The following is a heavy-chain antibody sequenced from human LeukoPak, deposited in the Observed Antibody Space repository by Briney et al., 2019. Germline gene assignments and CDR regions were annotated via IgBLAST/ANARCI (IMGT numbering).Heavy chain of an antibody. D-gene: IGHD3-10*01. J-gene: IGHJ6*02. CDR2: ISSSGSTI. CDR3: AKDSGVYGMDV. Sequence: GSLRLSCAASGFTFSDYYLSWIRQAPGKGLEWVSYISSSGSTIYYADSVKGRFTISRDNSKNTLYLQMNSLRAEDTAVYYCAKDSGVYGMDVWGQGTTVTVSS. CDR1: GFTFSDYY. V-gene: IGHV3-11*04.